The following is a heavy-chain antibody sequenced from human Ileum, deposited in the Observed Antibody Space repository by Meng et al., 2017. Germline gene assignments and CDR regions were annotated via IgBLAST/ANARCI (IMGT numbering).Heavy chain of an antibody. J-gene: IGHJ4*02. CDR1: GGSISSGDYY. D-gene: IGHD3-22*01. CDR2: IYYSGST. Sequence: QVQLQESGPGPVKPSQTLSLTCTVSGGSISSGDYYWSWIRQPPGKGLEWIGYIYYSGSTYYNPSLKSRLTISVDTSKNQFSLKLSSVTAADTAVYYCARDRDSSGYYPYWGQGTLVTVSS. V-gene: IGHV4-30-4*01. CDR3: ARDRDSSGYYPY.